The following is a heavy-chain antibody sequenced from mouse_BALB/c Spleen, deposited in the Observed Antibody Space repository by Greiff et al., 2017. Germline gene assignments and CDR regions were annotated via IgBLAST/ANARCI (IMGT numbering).Heavy chain of an antibody. CDR2: IDPANGNT. V-gene: IGHV14-3*02. Sequence: EVQLQQSGAELVKPGASVKLSCTASGFNIKDTYMHWVKQRPEQGLEWIGRIDPANGNTKYDPKFQGKATITADTSSNTAYLQLSSVTSEDTAVYYCPISWEGYFDVWGAGTTVTVSS. D-gene: IGHD4-1*01. CDR3: PISWEGYFDV. J-gene: IGHJ1*01. CDR1: GFNIKDTY.